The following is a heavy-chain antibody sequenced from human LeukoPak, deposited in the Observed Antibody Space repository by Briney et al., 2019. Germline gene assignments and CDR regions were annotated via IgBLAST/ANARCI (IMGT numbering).Heavy chain of an antibody. J-gene: IGHJ4*02. CDR1: GFTFSSYA. D-gene: IGHD1-26*01. CDR2: ISGSGGST. Sequence: GGSLRPSCAASGFTFSSYAMSWVRQAPGEGVKWVSAISGSGGSTYYADSVKGRFTISRDNSKNTLYLQMNSLRAEDTAVYYCAKVGATDFDYWGQGTLVTVSS. CDR3: AKVGATDFDY. V-gene: IGHV3-23*01.